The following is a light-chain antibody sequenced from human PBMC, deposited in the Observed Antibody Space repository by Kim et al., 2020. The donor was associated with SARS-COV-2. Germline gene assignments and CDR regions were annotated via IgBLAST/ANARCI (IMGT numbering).Light chain of an antibody. CDR3: QQYKNWPLT. V-gene: IGKV3-15*01. CDR1: PSVSSN. CDR2: GAF. J-gene: IGKJ4*01. Sequence: EIVMTQSPANLSVSPGERATLSCRASPSVSSNLAWYQQKPGQAPRLLIYGAFTRATGIPARFSGSGSGTEFTLTISSLQSEDFAVYYCQQYKNWPLTFGGGTKVDIK.